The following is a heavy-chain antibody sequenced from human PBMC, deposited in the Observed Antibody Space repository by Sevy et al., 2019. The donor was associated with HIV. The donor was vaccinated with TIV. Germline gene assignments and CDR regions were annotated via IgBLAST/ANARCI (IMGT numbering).Heavy chain of an antibody. CDR3: ARVPTYHYGSATYFDY. CDR2: IGVYNGNL. V-gene: IGHV1-18*01. CDR1: GYIFTNSG. D-gene: IGHD3-10*01. Sequence: ASVKVSCKTSGYIFTNSGITWVRQAPGQGLEWMGWIGVYNGNLKYPQKFQGRVTMTTDTSTSTAYMELTSLRSDDTGVYYCARVPTYHYGSATYFDYWGLGTLVTVSS. J-gene: IGHJ4*02.